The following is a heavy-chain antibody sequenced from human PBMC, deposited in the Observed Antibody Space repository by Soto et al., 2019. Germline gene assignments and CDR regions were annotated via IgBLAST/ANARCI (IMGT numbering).Heavy chain of an antibody. D-gene: IGHD3-9*01. CDR3: ARGELRYLDWLPYYYYGMDV. CDR1: GRSISSGVYS. Sequence: SETLSLTCAFSGRSISSGVYSWSWIRQPPGKGLEWIGYIYYSGSTNYNPSLKSRVTISVDTSKNQFSLKLSSVTAADTAVYYCARGELRYLDWLPYYYYGMDVWGQGTTVTVSS. J-gene: IGHJ6*02. V-gene: IGHV4-61*08. CDR2: IYYSGST.